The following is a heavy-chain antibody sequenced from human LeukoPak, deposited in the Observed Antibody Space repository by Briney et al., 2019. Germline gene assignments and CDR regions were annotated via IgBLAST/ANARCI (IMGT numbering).Heavy chain of an antibody. CDR1: GFTFSSYS. CDR2: ICSSSSYI. V-gene: IGHV3-21*01. D-gene: IGHD1-26*01. Sequence: GGSLRLSCAASGFTFSSYSMNWVRQAPGKGLEWVSSICSSSSYIYYADSVKGRFTISRDNAKNSLYLQMNGLRAEATAVYYWARMAQWALVSDYWGQGTLVTVSS. CDR3: ARMAQWALVSDY. J-gene: IGHJ4*02.